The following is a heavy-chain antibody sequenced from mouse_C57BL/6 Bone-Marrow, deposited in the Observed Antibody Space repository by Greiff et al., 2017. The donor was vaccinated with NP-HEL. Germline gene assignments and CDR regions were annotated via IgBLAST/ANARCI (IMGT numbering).Heavy chain of an antibody. D-gene: IGHD1-1*01. J-gene: IGHJ3*01. CDR3: ERLRNLLLRP. CDR2: INPSSGYT. V-gene: IGHV1-4*01. Sequence: VQLQQSGAELARPGASVKMSCKASGYTFTSYTMHWVKQRPGQGLEWIGYINPSSGYTKYNQKFKDKATLTADKSSSTAYMQLSSLTSEDSAVYYCERLRNLLLRPWGQGTLVTVSA. CDR1: GYTFTSYT.